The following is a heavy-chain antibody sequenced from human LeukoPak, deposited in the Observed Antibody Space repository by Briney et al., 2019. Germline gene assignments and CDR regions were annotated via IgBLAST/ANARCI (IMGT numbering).Heavy chain of an antibody. Sequence: GGSVRLFCAASGFTFSSYAMSWVRQAPGKGLEWVSAISGSGGSTYYADSVKGRFTISRDNSKNTLYLQMNSLRAEDTAVYYCAKSTVAGIFDYWGQGTLVTVSS. D-gene: IGHD6-19*01. CDR3: AKSTVAGIFDY. CDR1: GFTFSSYA. V-gene: IGHV3-23*01. CDR2: ISGSGGST. J-gene: IGHJ4*02.